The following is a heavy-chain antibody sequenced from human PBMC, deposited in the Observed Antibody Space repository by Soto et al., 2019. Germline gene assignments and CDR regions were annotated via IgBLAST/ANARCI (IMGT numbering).Heavy chain of an antibody. J-gene: IGHJ4*02. CDR3: ARERRGYVNYFDY. CDR2: IYYNGNT. Sequence: PSETLSLTCTVSGGSFSSGDYYWTWIRQPPGKGLEWMGYIYYNGNTNYKPSLKSRITISIDTSKNQFSLNLRSVSAAVTAVYYCARERRGYVNYFDYWGQGTLVTVSS. CDR1: GGSFSSGDYY. D-gene: IGHD5-12*01. V-gene: IGHV4-30-4*01.